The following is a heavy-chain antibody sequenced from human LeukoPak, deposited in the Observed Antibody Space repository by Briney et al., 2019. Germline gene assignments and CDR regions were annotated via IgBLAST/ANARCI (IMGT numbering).Heavy chain of an antibody. D-gene: IGHD3-16*02. CDR1: GGSFSGYY. J-gene: IGHJ4*02. CDR3: ARGVIRHDY. Sequence: SETLSLTCAVYGGSFSGYYWNWIRQPPGKGLEWIGEINHSGSTNYNPSLKSRVTISLDTSKNQFSLRLTSVTAADTAVYYCARGVIRHDYWGQGTLVTVSS. V-gene: IGHV4-34*01. CDR2: INHSGST.